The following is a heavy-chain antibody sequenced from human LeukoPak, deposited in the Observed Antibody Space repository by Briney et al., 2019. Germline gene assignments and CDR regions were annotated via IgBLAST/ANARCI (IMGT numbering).Heavy chain of an antibody. D-gene: IGHD1-26*01. Sequence: ASVRVSCKASGYTFTIYGMSWVRQAPGQRLEWMGWISGFTGAINYAQKFQGRLSMTIDTSTNTTYMDLRTVTSDDTAIYYCARALPGAATAHNWFDPWGQGTLVTVSS. J-gene: IGHJ5*02. CDR2: ISGFTGAI. CDR1: GYTFTIYG. CDR3: ARALPGAATAHNWFDP. V-gene: IGHV1-18*01.